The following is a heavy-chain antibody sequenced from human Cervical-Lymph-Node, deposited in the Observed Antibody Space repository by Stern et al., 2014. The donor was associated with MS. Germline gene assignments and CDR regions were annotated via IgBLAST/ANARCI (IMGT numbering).Heavy chain of an antibody. J-gene: IGHJ4*02. V-gene: IGHV3-74*02. CDR1: GFTFRNYW. CDR2: INRDGTTI. Sequence: EVQLVESGGGLVQPGGSLRLSCVASGFTFRNYWMPWVRQVPGKGLVWVSRINRDGTTIPHADSVKGRFTISRDNAKNTLYLQMNSLRVEDTAVYYCTKDTYGPEDYWGQGTSVTVSS. D-gene: IGHD3-10*01. CDR3: TKDTYGPEDY.